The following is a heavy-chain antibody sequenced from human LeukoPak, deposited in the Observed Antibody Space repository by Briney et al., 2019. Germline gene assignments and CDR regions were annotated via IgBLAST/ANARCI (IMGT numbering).Heavy chain of an antibody. Sequence: PGGSLRLSCAASGFTFDAYAMYWVRQAPGKGLECVSLIGGHGGSTYYADSVKGRFTISRDNSKNSLYLQMNSLRTEDTAVYYCAKEHSASGSVDYWGQGTLVTVSS. J-gene: IGHJ4*02. CDR3: AKEHSASGSVDY. CDR1: GFTFDAYA. V-gene: IGHV3-43*02. D-gene: IGHD1-26*01. CDR2: IGGHGGST.